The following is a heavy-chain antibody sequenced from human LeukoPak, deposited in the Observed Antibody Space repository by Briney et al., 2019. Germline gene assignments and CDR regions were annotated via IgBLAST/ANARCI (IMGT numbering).Heavy chain of an antibody. CDR2: IIPILGIA. J-gene: IGHJ3*02. CDR3: ARPPYDGAFDI. D-gene: IGHD2-21*01. V-gene: IGHV1-69*04. CDR1: GGTFSSYA. Sequence: ASVKVSCKASGGTFSSYAISWVRQAPGQGLEWMGRIIPILGIANYAQKFQGRVTITADKSTSTAYMELSSLRSEDTAVYYCARPPYDGAFDIWGQGTMVTVSS.